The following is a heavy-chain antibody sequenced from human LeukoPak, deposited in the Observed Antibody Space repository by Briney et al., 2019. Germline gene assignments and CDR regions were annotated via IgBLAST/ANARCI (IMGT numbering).Heavy chain of an antibody. CDR1: GYTFTTYG. D-gene: IGHD3-10*01. Sequence: ASVKVSCKSSGYTFTTYGMNWVRQAPGQGLEWMGWINTITGNPTYAQGFTGRFVFSLDTSVSTTYLQISSLKAEDTAVYFCARPGVTGGPASDYWGQGTVVTVSS. CDR2: INTITGNP. J-gene: IGHJ4*02. V-gene: IGHV7-4-1*02. CDR3: ARPGVTGGPASDY.